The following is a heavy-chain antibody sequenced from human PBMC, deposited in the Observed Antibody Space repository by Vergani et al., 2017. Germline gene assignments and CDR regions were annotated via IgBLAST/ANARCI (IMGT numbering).Heavy chain of an antibody. D-gene: IGHD3-10*01. V-gene: IGHV4-59*01. Sequence: QVQLPESGPGLVKPSETLSLTCTVSGGSISSYYWSWIRQPPGKGLEWIGYIYYSGSTNYNTSLKSRVTVSVDMSKNQFSLKLSAVSAADTAVYYCARGSSETLWFAEGKVFDIWGQGTLVTVTS. CDR1: GGSISSYY. J-gene: IGHJ3*02. CDR3: ARGSSETLWFAEGKVFDI. CDR2: IYYSGST.